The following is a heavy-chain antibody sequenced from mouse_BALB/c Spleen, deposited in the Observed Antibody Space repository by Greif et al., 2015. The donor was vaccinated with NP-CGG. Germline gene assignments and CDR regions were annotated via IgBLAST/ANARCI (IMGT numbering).Heavy chain of an antibody. Sequence: EVKVEESGGGLVQPGGSLRLPCATSGFTFTDYYMSWVRQPPGKALEWLGFIRNKANDYTTEYSASVKGRFTISRDNSQSILYLQMNTLRAEDSATYYCARPYFDYEDFYAMDYWGQGTSVTVSS. V-gene: IGHV7-3*02. CDR3: ARPYFDYEDFYAMDY. CDR1: GFTFTDYY. D-gene: IGHD2-4*01. CDR2: IRNKANDYTT. J-gene: IGHJ4*01.